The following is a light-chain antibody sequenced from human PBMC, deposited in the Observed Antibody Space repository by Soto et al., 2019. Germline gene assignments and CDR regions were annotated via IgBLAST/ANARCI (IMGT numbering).Light chain of an antibody. CDR2: AAS. J-gene: IGKJ3*01. V-gene: IGKV1-39*01. CDR3: QQSYSTPFT. CDR1: QSISSS. Sequence: DIQMTQSPSSLSASVGDRVTITCRASQSISSSLNWYQQKPGKAPKLLIYAASSLQSGVPSRFSGSGSGTDFTLTISSLQPEDFATYDGQQSYSTPFTFGPGTKVDIK.